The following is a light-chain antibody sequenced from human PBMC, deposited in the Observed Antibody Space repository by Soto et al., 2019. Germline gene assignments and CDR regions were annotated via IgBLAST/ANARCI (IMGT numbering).Light chain of an antibody. CDR3: SSYTTTSAFV. CDR1: TNDVGGYNY. J-gene: IGLJ1*01. V-gene: IGLV2-14*01. CDR2: EVS. Sequence: QSALTQPASVSGSPGQSITISCTGTTNDVGGYNYVSWYQQHPGQAPKLMISEVSNRPSGVSDRFSGFKSGSTASLTISGLQTEDEADYFCSSYTTTSAFVFGTGTKLTVL.